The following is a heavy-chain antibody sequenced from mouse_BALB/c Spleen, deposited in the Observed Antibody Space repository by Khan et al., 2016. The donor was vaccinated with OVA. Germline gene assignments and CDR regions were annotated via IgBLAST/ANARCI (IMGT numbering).Heavy chain of an antibody. V-gene: IGHV3-2*02. CDR1: GYSITSNYA. J-gene: IGHJ4*01. CDR2: ISYSGST. Sequence: EVQLQESGPGLVKPSQSLSLTCTVTGYSITSNYAWNWIRQFPGNKLEWMGYISYSGSTSYNPSLKSRISITRDTSKNQFFLQLNSVTTEDTATYYCARKKYSGYAVDYWGQGTSVTVSS. CDR3: ARKKYSGYAVDY.